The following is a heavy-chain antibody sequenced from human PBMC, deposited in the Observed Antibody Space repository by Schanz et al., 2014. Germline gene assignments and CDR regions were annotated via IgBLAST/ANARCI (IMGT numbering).Heavy chain of an antibody. CDR3: ARSPRDIVVVPAARSPLYYYYGMDV. CDR1: GFTVSSNY. CDR2: IYSGGNT. J-gene: IGHJ6*02. Sequence: EVQLVESGGGLVQPGGSLRLSCAASGFTVSSNYMSWVRQAPGKGLEWVSVIYSGGNTYYADSVKGRFTVSRDNTKNTLYLQMNSLRAGGPAVYYCARSPRDIVVVPAARSPLYYYYGMDVWGQGTTVTVSS. V-gene: IGHV3-66*01. D-gene: IGHD2-2*01.